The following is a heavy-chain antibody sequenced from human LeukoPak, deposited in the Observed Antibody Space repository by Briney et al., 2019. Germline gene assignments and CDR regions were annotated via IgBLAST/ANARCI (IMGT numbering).Heavy chain of an antibody. CDR3: AGHAEMSTSFDY. CDR1: GYSFTSYW. J-gene: IGHJ4*02. Sequence: GESLRISCKGSGYSFTSYWISWVRQMPGKGLEWMGTIDPSDSYTNYSPSFQGQVSISADKSISTAYLQWSSLKASDTATYYCAGHAEMSTSFDYWGQGTLVTVSS. D-gene: IGHD5-24*01. CDR2: IDPSDSYT. V-gene: IGHV5-10-1*04.